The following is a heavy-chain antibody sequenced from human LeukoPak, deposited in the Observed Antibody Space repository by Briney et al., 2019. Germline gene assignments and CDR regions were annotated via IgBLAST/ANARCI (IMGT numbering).Heavy chain of an antibody. Sequence: ASVKVSCKASGYTFTGHYMHWVRQAPGQGLEWMGWINPNSGGTKYAQKFQERVTITRDMPTSTAYMELSSLRSEDTAVYYCAALSSPRYHGDYEGFDYWGQGTLVTVSS. CDR3: AALSSPRYHGDYEGFDY. V-gene: IGHV1-2*02. D-gene: IGHD4-17*01. CDR1: GYTFTGHY. J-gene: IGHJ4*02. CDR2: INPNSGGT.